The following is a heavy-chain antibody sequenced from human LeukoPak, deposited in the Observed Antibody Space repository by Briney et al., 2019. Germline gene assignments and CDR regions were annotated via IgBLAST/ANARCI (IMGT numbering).Heavy chain of an antibody. CDR3: AKGSSSSRPYYFDY. V-gene: IGHV3-53*01. J-gene: IGHJ4*02. CDR2: IYSGGST. Sequence: GGSLRLSCAASGFTVSSNYMSWVRQAPGKGLEWVSIIYSGGSTYYADSVKGRFTISRHNSKNTLYLQMNSLRAEDTAVYYCAKGSSSSRPYYFDYWGQGTLVTVSS. D-gene: IGHD6-13*01. CDR1: GFTVSSNY.